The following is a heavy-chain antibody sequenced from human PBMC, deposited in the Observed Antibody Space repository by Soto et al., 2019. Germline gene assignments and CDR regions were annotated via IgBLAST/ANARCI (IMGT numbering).Heavy chain of an antibody. CDR2: ISYTGSTI. D-gene: IGHD3-22*01. V-gene: IGHV3-48*03. J-gene: IGHJ4*02. CDR1: GFTFSNYE. CDR3: ARGLRIYYDRSGLHY. Sequence: PGGSLRLSXAASGFTFSNYEMNWVRQTPGKGLEWVSYISYTGSTIYYADSVRGRFTISRDNSKNSLYLQMNSLRAEDTAVYYCARGLRIYYDRSGLHYWGQGTLVTVSS.